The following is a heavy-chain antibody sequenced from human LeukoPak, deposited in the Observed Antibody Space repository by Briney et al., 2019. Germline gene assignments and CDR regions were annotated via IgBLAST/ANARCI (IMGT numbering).Heavy chain of an antibody. D-gene: IGHD3-22*01. CDR2: INLNSGGT. CDR3: TRGGDYEGPNYFDY. CDR1: GYTFIAYY. Sequence: ASVKVSCKASGYTFIAYYMHGVRQAPGHGLEWLGWINLNSGGTHYVQKFQGRVTMTRDTSISTAYMDLSSLRSDDTAVYYCTRGGDYEGPNYFDYWGQGTLVTVSS. J-gene: IGHJ4*02. V-gene: IGHV1-2*02.